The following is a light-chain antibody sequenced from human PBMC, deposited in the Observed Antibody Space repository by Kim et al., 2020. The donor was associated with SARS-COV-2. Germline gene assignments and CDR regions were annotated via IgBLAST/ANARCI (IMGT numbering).Light chain of an antibody. CDR3: QAWDSNTVV. CDR1: KLGDKY. CDR2: QDN. J-gene: IGLJ2*01. V-gene: IGLV3-1*01. Sequence: YELTQPPSVSVSPGQTASITCSGDKLGDKYASWYQQKPGQSPVVVIYQDNKRPSGIPERFSGSSSGNTATLTISETQAMDEADYYCQAWDSNTVVFGGGNKLTVL.